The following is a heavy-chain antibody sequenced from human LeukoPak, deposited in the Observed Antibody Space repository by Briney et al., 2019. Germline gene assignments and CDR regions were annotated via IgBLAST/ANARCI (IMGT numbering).Heavy chain of an antibody. V-gene: IGHV1-2*02. CDR2: INPNSGGT. CDR3: ARASRGSAMVENDY. CDR1: GYTFTGYY. D-gene: IGHD5-18*01. Sequence: ASVKVSCKASGYTFTGYYMHWLRQAPGQGLEWMGWINPNSGGTNYAQKFQGRVTMTRDTSISTAYMELSRLRSDDTAVYYCARASRGSAMVENDYWGQGTLVTVSS. J-gene: IGHJ4*02.